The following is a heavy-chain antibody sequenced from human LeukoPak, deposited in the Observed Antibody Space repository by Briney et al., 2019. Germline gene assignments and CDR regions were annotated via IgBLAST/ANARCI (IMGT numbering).Heavy chain of an antibody. CDR3: AKALPTAMTVDY. J-gene: IGHJ4*02. Sequence: GGSLRLSCAASGSTFSSCTMNWVRQAPGKGLEWVSSISSSSSYIYYADSVKGRFTISRDNAKNSLYLQMNGLRAEDTAVYYCAKALPTAMTVDYWGQGTLVTVSS. V-gene: IGHV3-21*01. CDR2: ISSSSSYI. D-gene: IGHD2-2*01. CDR1: GSTFSSCT.